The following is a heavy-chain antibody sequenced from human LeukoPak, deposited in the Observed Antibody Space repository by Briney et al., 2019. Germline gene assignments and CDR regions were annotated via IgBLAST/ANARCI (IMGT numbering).Heavy chain of an antibody. D-gene: IGHD1-26*01. CDR1: GFTVSSYE. V-gene: IGHV3-48*03. Sequence: GGSLRLSCAASGFTVSSYEMNWVRQAPGKGLEWVSYISSGGSTVHYADSVKGRFTISRDNAKNSLYLQMNSLRAEDTAVYYCARVIIVGATGIWGQGTMVTVSS. CDR2: ISSGGSTV. CDR3: ARVIIVGATGI. J-gene: IGHJ3*02.